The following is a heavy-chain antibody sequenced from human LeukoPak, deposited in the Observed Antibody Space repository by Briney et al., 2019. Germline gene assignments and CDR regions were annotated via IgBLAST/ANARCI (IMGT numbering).Heavy chain of an antibody. CDR1: GGSISSGDYY. D-gene: IGHD3-10*01. CDR2: TYYSGST. Sequence: SETLSLTCTVSGGSISSGDYYWSWIRQPPGKGLEWIGYTYYSGSTYYNPSLKSRITISVDTSKNQFSLRLSSVTAADTAVYYCARGPPSFGESNNWFDPWGQGTLVTVSS. J-gene: IGHJ5*02. V-gene: IGHV4-30-4*01. CDR3: ARGPPSFGESNNWFDP.